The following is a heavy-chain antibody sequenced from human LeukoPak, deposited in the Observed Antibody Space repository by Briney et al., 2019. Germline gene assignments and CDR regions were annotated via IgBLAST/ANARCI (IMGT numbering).Heavy chain of an antibody. Sequence: SETLSLTCTASGGSISNYYWSWIRQPPGKGLEWIGFAHYSGNTDYNPSLMSRITVSVDASKNQFSLKLNSVTAADTAVYYCAKGVTTFDYWGQGMLVTVSS. CDR2: AHYSGNT. J-gene: IGHJ4*02. D-gene: IGHD4-17*01. CDR3: AKGVTTFDY. V-gene: IGHV4-59*01. CDR1: GGSISNYY.